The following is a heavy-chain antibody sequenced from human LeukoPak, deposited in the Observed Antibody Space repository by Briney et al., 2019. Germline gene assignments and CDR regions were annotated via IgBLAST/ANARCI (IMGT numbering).Heavy chain of an antibody. Sequence: SETLSLTCTVSGGSISSGSYYWGWIRQPPGKGLEWIGSIYYNGSTYPNPSLKSRVTISVDTSKNQFSLQLSSVTAADTAVYYCARHQRRGYFDWLLSGWFDPWGQGTLVTVSS. CDR2: IYYNGST. V-gene: IGHV4-39*01. CDR3: ARHQRRGYFDWLLSGWFDP. CDR1: GGSISSGSYY. D-gene: IGHD3-9*01. J-gene: IGHJ5*02.